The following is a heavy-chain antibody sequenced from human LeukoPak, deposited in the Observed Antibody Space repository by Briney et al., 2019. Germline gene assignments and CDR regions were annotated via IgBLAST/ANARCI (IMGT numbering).Heavy chain of an antibody. J-gene: IGHJ4*02. D-gene: IGHD2-15*01. CDR3: ARGGGYCSGGSCYSGYYFDY. CDR2: ISYDGSNK. CDR1: GFTFSSYA. V-gene: IGHV3-30-3*01. Sequence: GGSLRLSCAASGFTFSSYAMHWVRQAPGKGLEWVAVISYDGSNKYYADSVKGRFTISRDNSKNTLYLQMNSLRAEDTAVYYCARGGGYCSGGSCYSGYYFDYWGQGTLVTVSS.